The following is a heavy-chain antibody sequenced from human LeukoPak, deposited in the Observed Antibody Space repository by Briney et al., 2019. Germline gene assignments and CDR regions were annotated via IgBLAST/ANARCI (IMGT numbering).Heavy chain of an antibody. D-gene: IGHD1-14*01. CDR3: AKGSGINHYHWIDP. CDR2: ISGGGGST. J-gene: IGHJ5*02. CDR1: EFTFSNYA. V-gene: IGHV3-23*01. Sequence: GGSLILSCAASEFTFSNYAMNWVRQAPGKGLEWVSGISGGGGSTYYADSVKGRFTISRDNSKNTLYLQMDSLRAEDTALYYCAKGSGINHYHWIDPWGQGTLVTVSS.